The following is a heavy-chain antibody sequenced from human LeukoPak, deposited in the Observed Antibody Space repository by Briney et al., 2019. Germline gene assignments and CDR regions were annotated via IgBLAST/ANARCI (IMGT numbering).Heavy chain of an antibody. CDR2: ISSSSSYI. V-gene: IGHV3-21*01. J-gene: IGHJ5*02. D-gene: IGHD5-12*01. CDR1: GFTFSSYS. Sequence: GGSLRLSCAASGFTFSSYSMNWVRQAPGKGLEWVSSISSSSSYIYYADSVKGRFTISRDNAKNSLYLQMNSLRAEDTAVYYCARELRGYSGYDRYNWFDLWGQGTLVTVSS. CDR3: ARELRGYSGYDRYNWFDL.